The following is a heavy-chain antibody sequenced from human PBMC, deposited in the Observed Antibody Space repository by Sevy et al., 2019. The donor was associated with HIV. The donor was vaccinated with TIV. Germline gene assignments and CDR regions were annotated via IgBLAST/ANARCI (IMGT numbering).Heavy chain of an antibody. J-gene: IGHJ6*02. Sequence: GGSLRLSCAASGFTFSSYAMHWVRQAPRKGLEWVAVISYDRSNKYYADSVKGRFTISRDNSKNTLYLQMNSLRAEDTAVYYCARTDYGGTWHGMDVWGQGTTVTVSS. V-gene: IGHV3-30*04. CDR2: ISYDRSNK. CDR3: ARTDYGGTWHGMDV. CDR1: GFTFSSYA. D-gene: IGHD4-17*01.